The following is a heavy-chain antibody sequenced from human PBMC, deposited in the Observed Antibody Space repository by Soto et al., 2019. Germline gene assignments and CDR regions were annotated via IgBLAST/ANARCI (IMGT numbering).Heavy chain of an antibody. CDR1: VGSISSGDDY. V-gene: IGHV4-39*07. J-gene: IGHJ5*02. CDR3: ARPKRSASPFNWFDP. Sequence: ASETMYLTCTVSVGSISSGDDYWGWFRQPPGKGLEWIGSVFHSGSTYYNPSLKSRVTISVDTSKNQFSLKLSSVTAADTAVYYCARPKRSASPFNWFDPWGPGTLVTVS. CDR2: VFHSGST. D-gene: IGHD2-15*01.